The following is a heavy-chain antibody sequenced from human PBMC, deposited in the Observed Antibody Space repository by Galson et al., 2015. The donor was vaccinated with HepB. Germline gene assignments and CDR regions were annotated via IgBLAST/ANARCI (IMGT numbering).Heavy chain of an antibody. J-gene: IGHJ4*02. CDR1: RFTFSNYW. D-gene: IGHD6-13*01. V-gene: IGHV3-7*03. CDR2: IKQDGSQK. Sequence: SLRLSCAASRFTFSNYWMSWVRQAPGKGLEWVANIKQDGSQKYYVDSLKGRFTISRDNAKNSLYLQMNSLRAEDTAVYYCARIGYSSSSFDYWGQGTLVTVSS. CDR3: ARIGYSSSSFDY.